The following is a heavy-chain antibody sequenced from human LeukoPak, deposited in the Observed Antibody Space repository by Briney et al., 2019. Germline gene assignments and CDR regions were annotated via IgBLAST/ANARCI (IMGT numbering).Heavy chain of an antibody. V-gene: IGHV1-8*01. CDR3: AREFRVYCSSTSCSRYMDV. CDR2: MNPNSGNT. CDR1: GYTFTSYD. Sequence: ASVKVSCKASGYTFTSYDINWVRQATGQGLEWMGWMNPNSGNTGYAQKFQGRVTMTRNTSISTAYMELSSLRSEDTAVYYCAREFRVYCSSTSCSRYMDVWGKGTTVTVSS. D-gene: IGHD2-2*01. J-gene: IGHJ6*03.